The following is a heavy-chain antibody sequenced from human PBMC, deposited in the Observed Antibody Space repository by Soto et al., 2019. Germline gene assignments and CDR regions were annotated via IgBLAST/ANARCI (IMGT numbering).Heavy chain of an antibody. D-gene: IGHD4-17*01. CDR2: ISSSGSTI. Sequence: XGSLILSGTASGFTVSSYEMNWVRQAPGKGLEWVSYISSSGSTIYYADSVKGRFTISRDNAKNSLYLQMNSLSAEDTAVYYCASSVTTGDAFDIWGQGTMVTVSS. CDR3: ASSVTTGDAFDI. CDR1: GFTVSSYE. J-gene: IGHJ3*02. V-gene: IGHV3-48*03.